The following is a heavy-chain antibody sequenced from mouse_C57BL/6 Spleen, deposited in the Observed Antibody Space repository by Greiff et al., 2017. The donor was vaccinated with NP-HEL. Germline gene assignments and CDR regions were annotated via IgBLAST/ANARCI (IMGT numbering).Heavy chain of an antibody. CDR3: ARPGLLDYAMDY. CDR1: GFTFTDYY. J-gene: IGHJ4*01. V-gene: IGHV7-3*01. CDR2: IRNKANGYTT. Sequence: EVKLVESGGGLVQPGGSLSLSCAASGFTFTDYYMSWVRQPPGKALEWLGFIRNKANGYTTEYSASVKGRFTISRDNSQSILYLQMNALRAEDSATYYCARPGLLDYAMDYWGQGTSVTVSS. D-gene: IGHD2-10*01.